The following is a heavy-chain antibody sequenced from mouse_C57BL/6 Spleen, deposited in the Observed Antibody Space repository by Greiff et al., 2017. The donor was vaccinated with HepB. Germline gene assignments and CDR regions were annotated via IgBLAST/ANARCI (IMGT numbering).Heavy chain of an antibody. V-gene: IGHV1-69*01. CDR2: IDPSDSYT. Sequence: QVQLQQPGAELVMPGASVKLSCKASGYTFTSYWMHWVKQRPGQGLEWIGEIDPSDSYTNYNQKFKGKSTLNVDKSSSTAYMQLSSLTSEDSAVYYCARRGNYWFAYWGQGTLVTVSA. CDR1: GYTFTSYW. CDR3: ARRGNYWFAY. D-gene: IGHD2-1*01. J-gene: IGHJ3*01.